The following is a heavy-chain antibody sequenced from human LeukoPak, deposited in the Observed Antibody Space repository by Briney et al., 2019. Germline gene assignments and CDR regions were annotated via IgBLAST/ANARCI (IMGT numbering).Heavy chain of an antibody. Sequence: PGRSLRLSCTVSGFTFDDYAMHGVRHTPGKGLEWVAGITWNRDNIGYGDSVKGRFTISRDNVKNVLYLQMNSLRPEDTALYYCAKDLSSAITSALVLDVWGQGTTV. D-gene: IGHD3-22*01. V-gene: IGHV3-9*01. J-gene: IGHJ6*02. CDR3: AKDLSSAITSALVLDV. CDR1: GFTFDDYA. CDR2: ITWNRDNI.